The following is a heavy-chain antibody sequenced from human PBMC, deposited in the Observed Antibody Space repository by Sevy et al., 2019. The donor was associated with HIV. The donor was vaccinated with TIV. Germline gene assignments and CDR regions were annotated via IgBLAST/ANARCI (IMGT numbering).Heavy chain of an antibody. J-gene: IGHJ6*02. Sequence: ASVKVSCKASGYTFSDYYIHWVRQAPGQGLEWMAWINPNDGVTHYAQRFQGGVTLTRDTSVSTAYMELRGLRYDDPAIYSWGSLITRPTSDLYGMDVGGQGRPVTSP. D-gene: IGHD3-16*01. CDR1: GYTFSDYY. CDR3: GSLITRPTSDLYGMDV. CDR2: INPNDGVT. V-gene: IGHV1-2*02.